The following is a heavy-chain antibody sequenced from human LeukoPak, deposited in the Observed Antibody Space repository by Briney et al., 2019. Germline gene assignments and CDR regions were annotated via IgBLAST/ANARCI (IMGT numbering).Heavy chain of an antibody. J-gene: IGHJ3*02. CDR2: ISAYNGNT. V-gene: IGHV1-18*01. Sequence: ASVKVSCKASGYTFTSYGISWVRLAPGQGLEWMGWISAYNGNTNYAQKLQGRVTMTTDTSTSTAYMELRSLRSDDTAVYYCARGGYCSSTSCRREHDAFDIWGQGTMVTVSS. D-gene: IGHD2-2*01. CDR1: GYTFTSYG. CDR3: ARGGYCSSTSCRREHDAFDI.